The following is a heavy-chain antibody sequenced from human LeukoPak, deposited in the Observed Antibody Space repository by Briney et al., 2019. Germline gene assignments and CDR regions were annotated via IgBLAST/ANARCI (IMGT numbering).Heavy chain of an antibody. CDR1: GFTFSNYD. CDR2: IGTVGDT. CDR3: ASSPAYSSSWYAIDN. V-gene: IGHV3-13*01. Sequence: GGSLRLSCAASGFTFSNYDMHWVRHAAGKGLEWVSGIGTVGDTYYPASAKGRFTISRENAKNSLYLQMNSLSAGDTAVYYCASSPAYSSSWYAIDNWGREPWSPSPQ. D-gene: IGHD6-13*01. J-gene: IGHJ4*02.